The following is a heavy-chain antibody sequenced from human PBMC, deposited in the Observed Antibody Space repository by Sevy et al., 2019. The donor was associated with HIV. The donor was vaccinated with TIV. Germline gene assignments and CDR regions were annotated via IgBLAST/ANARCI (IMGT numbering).Heavy chain of an antibody. V-gene: IGHV3-33*01. Sequence: GGSLRLSCVASGFTFRSFSMHWFRQAPGKGLEWMAAIWYDGRTERYADSVQGRFTISRDNSKKALYLELNSLRDEDSAIYYCGRDAARVIVPTAGFDSWGQGTLVTVSS. D-gene: IGHD1-1*01. CDR3: GRDAARVIVPTAGFDS. CDR2: IWYDGRTE. CDR1: GFTFRSFS. J-gene: IGHJ5*01.